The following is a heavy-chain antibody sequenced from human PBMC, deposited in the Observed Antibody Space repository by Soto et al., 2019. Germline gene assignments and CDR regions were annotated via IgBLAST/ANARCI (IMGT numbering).Heavy chain of an antibody. J-gene: IGHJ6*02. Sequence: LGGSLRHSCAASGFTLSSYGMRWVRQAPGQRLEWVAVIWYDGSNKYYADPVKGRFTISRDNSKNTLYLQMNSLRAEDTAVYYCARDYDFWMGDDTYYSYYAMSPWGHGSTLTV. V-gene: IGHV3-33*01. D-gene: IGHD3-3*01. CDR3: ARDYDFWMGDDTYYSYYAMSP. CDR2: IWYDGSNK. CDR1: GFTLSSYG.